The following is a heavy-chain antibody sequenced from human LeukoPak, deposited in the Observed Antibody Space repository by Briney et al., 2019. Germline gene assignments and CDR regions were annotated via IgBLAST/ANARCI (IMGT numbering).Heavy chain of an antibody. D-gene: IGHD3-9*01. CDR2: IYYSGST. CDR1: GGSISSYY. CDR3: ARDRPLLTGYHYYGMDV. J-gene: IGHJ6*02. Sequence: PPETLSLTCTVSGGSISSYYWSWIRQPPGKGLEWIGYIYYSGSTNYNPSLKSRVTISVDTSKNQFSLKLSSVTAADTAVYYCARDRPLLTGYHYYGMDVWGQGTTVTVSS. V-gene: IGHV4-59*01.